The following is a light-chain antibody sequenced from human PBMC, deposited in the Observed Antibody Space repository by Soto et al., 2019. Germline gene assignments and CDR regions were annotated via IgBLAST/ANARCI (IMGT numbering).Light chain of an antibody. CDR1: QGISSW. CDR3: QQANSFPLT. Sequence: DIQMTQSPSSVSASVGDRVSITCRASQGISSWLAWYQQKPGRAPKLLTYTGSSLQSGVPSRYSSTGSRTDFTLTISSLQPEYVAAYYCQQANSFPLTFGGGTKVEIK. J-gene: IGKJ4*01. V-gene: IGKV1-12*01. CDR2: TGS.